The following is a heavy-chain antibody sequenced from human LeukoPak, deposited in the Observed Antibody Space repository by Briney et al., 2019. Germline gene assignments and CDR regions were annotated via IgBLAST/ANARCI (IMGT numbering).Heavy chain of an antibody. CDR1: GCTFSSYA. CDR3: AKTKIVATFFDY. J-gene: IGHJ4*02. Sequence: GGSLRLSCAASGCTFSSYAMSWVRQAPGKGLDWVSGISDSADSTYYADSVKGRFTSSRDNAKNTLYLQMNSLRAEDTTIYYCAKTKIVATFFDYWGQGTLVTVSS. V-gene: IGHV3-23*01. D-gene: IGHD5-12*01. CDR2: ISDSADST.